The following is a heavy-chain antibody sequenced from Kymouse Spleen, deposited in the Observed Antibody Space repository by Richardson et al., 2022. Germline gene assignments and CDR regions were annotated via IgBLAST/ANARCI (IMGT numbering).Heavy chain of an antibody. D-gene: IGHD6-13*01. CDR3: ARDSNIAAAGTLYFDL. Sequence: QVQLVESGGGVVQPGRSLRLSCAASGFTFSSYGMHWVRQAPGKGLEWVAVIWYDGSNKYYADSVKGRFTISRDNSKNTLYLQMNSLRAEDTAVYYCARDSNIAAAGTLYFDLWGRGTLVTVSS. CDR2: IWYDGSNK. CDR1: GFTFSSYG. J-gene: IGHJ2*01. V-gene: IGHV3-33*01.